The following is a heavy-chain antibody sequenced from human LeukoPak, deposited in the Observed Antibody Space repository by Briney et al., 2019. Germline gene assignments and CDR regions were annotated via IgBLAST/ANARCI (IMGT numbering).Heavy chain of an antibody. CDR3: TRAAPYGTSWYGKDDN. J-gene: IGHJ4*02. CDR1: GFTLSSYP. Sequence: GGSLRLSCAASGFTLSSYPMNWVRQAPGKGLEWVSTFVRGSTYYADTVQGRFTTSRDNSKNTLYLQMNSLRAEDTAVYFCTRAAPYGTSWYGKDDNWGQGTMVAVSS. V-gene: IGHV3-23*01. CDR2: FVRGST. D-gene: IGHD6-13*01.